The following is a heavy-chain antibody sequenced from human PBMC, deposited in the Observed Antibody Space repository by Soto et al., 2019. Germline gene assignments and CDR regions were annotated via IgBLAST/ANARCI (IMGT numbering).Heavy chain of an antibody. CDR2: IYPGNSDT. V-gene: IGHV5-51*01. CDR3: ARQNYYDSSGPNAFDM. CDR1: GYSFTSYW. J-gene: IGHJ3*02. D-gene: IGHD3-22*01. Sequence: EVQLVQSGAEVKKPGESLKISCKGSGYSFTSYWIGWVRQMPGKGLEWMGIIYPGNSDTRYSPSFQGQVTISDDKPISTAYLRWSSLKASDTAMYYCARQNYYDSSGPNAFDMWGKGTMVTVSS.